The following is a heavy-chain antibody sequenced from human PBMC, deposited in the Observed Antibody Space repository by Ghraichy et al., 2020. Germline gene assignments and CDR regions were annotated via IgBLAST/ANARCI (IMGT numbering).Heavy chain of an antibody. Sequence: GESLNISCAASGFTFSSYWMSWVRQAPGKGLEWVANIKQDGSEKYYVDSVKGRFTISRDNAKNSLYLQMNSLRAEDTAVYYCAREQQLCAFDIWGQGTMVTVSS. D-gene: IGHD6-13*01. CDR1: GFTFSSYW. CDR2: IKQDGSEK. V-gene: IGHV3-7*01. CDR3: AREQQLCAFDI. J-gene: IGHJ3*02.